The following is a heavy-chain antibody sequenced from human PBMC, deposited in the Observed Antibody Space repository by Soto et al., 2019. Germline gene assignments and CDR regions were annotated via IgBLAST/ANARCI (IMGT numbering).Heavy chain of an antibody. CDR2: IYYSGRS. V-gene: IGHV4-30-4*01. D-gene: IGHD3-16*01. CDR1: GDSIPSGDKY. J-gene: IGHJ4*02. CDR3: ARGGGFDS. Sequence: TLSLTRAFSGDSIPSGDKYCSWIRQPPGKGLEWIGYIYYSGRSYYTPSLKSRVTMSVDTSKNQFSLTLTSVTAADTAVYYCARGGGFDSWGRGSLVTVSS.